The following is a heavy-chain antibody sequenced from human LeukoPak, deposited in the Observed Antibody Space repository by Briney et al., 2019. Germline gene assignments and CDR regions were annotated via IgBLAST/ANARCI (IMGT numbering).Heavy chain of an antibody. Sequence: ASVKASCKASGYTFTSYGISWVRQAPGQGLEWMGWISAYNGNTNYAQKLQGRVTMTTDTSTSTAYMELRSLRSDDTAVYYCARVDRSSSWYGAIVNWFDPWGQGTLVTVSS. CDR2: ISAYNGNT. CDR3: ARVDRSSSWYGAIVNWFDP. D-gene: IGHD6-13*01. V-gene: IGHV1-18*01. CDR1: GYTFTSYG. J-gene: IGHJ5*02.